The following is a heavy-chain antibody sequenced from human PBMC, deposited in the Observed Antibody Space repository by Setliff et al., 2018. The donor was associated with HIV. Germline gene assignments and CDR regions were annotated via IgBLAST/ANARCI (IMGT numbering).Heavy chain of an antibody. Sequence: GGSLRLSCTTSGFIFGDYALTWVRQAPGKGLEWVGFIRSKAYGGTTEYAASVKGRLTISRDDSKGIAYLQMNSLRTEDTAVYYCARDPIDYGDSPFDYWGQGTLVTVSS. CDR2: IRSKAYGGTT. CDR1: GFIFGDYA. D-gene: IGHD4-17*01. CDR3: ARDPIDYGDSPFDY. J-gene: IGHJ4*02. V-gene: IGHV3-49*04.